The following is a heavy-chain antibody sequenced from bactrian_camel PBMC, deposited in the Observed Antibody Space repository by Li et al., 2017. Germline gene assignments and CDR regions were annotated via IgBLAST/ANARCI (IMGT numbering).Heavy chain of an antibody. Sequence: QVQLVESGGDSVQAGGSLRLSCVAYGLTYRAYCIGWFRQVPGKAREGVATIGGDGHIDYADSVKGRFTISRDNAKNTVYLLMNSLKPEDTAVYYCVKPNPDARGGFDHWGQGTQVTVS. CDR3: VKPNPDARGGFDH. CDR1: GLTYRAYC. CDR2: IGGDGHI. V-gene: IGHV3S55*01. D-gene: IGHD1*01. J-gene: IGHJ4*01.